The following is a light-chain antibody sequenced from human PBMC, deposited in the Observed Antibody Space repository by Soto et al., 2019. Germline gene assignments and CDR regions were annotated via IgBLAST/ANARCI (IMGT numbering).Light chain of an antibody. J-gene: IGKJ5*01. V-gene: IGKV3-11*01. CDR2: EPS. Sequence: EIVLTQSPVTLSLSPGQGAAPSCRASQSISNYLAWYQQKPGQAPSLLIYEPSNRATGTPARFSGSGSVTDFTRTISSLEPEEFAGYYCQQRSNWPPSITFGQGTRLEIK. CDR3: QQRSNWPPSIT. CDR1: QSISNY.